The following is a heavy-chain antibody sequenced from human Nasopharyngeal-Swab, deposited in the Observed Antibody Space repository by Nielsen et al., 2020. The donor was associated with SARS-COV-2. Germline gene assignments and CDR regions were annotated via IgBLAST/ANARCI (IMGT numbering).Heavy chain of an antibody. J-gene: IGHJ3*02. CDR1: GYTFTSYG. Sequence: ASVKVSCKASGYTFTSYGISWVRQAPGQGLEWMGWINPNSGGTNYAQKFQGRVTMTRDTSISTAYMELSRLRSDDTAVYYCATVYGDYAGVFNIWGQGTMVTVSS. CDR2: INPNSGGT. V-gene: IGHV1-2*02. CDR3: ATVYGDYAGVFNI. D-gene: IGHD4-17*01.